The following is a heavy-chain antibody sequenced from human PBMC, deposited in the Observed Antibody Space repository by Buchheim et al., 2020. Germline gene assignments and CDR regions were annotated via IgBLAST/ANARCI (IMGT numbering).Heavy chain of an antibody. CDR2: VHETGTT. D-gene: IGHD3-10*01. Sequence: QVRLQPSGPGLLKPSETLALTCSVSGGTTGAYHWSWIRHPPGKGLEWIACVHETGTTNYSPSVKSRATVSLDTSNNQFSLPLKSVVAADTAVYYCARQVGSAVHYYGMDVWGPGTT. J-gene: IGHJ6*02. V-gene: IGHV4-59*01. CDR3: ARQVGSAVHYYGMDV. CDR1: GGTTGAYH.